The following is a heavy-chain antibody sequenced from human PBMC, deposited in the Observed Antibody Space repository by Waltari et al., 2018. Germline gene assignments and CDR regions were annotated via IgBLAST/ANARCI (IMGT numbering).Heavy chain of an antibody. D-gene: IGHD1-1*01. CDR1: GFTFSNYA. CDR3: ARGINDSFEP. CDR2: INRGGDST. J-gene: IGHJ5*02. V-gene: IGHV3-23*01. Sequence: EVQVLESGGGLAQPGGSLRLSCAASGFTFSNYAMRWVRQAPGEGLECVSGINRGGDSTADVDSVKGRFTISRDNSKNTLYRQMNSLRVEDTALYYCARGINDSFEPGGQGTLVTVSS.